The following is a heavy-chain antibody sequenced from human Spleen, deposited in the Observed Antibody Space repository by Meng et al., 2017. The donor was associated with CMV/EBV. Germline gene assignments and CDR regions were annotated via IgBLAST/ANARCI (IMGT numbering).Heavy chain of an antibody. J-gene: IGHJ6*02. CDR1: GFSFSSYG. V-gene: IGHV3-30*02. D-gene: IGHD6-6*01. CDR2: IRYDGSNK. Sequence: GGSLRLSCAASGFSFSSYGMQWVRQAPGKGLEWVAFIRYDGSNKYYVDSVKGRFTISRDNSKNMLYLQMNSLRVADTAVYYCAKVRIASLGMDVWGQGTTVTVSS. CDR3: AKVRIASLGMDV.